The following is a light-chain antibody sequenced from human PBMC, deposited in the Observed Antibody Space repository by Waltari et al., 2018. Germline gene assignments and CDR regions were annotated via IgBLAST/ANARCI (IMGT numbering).Light chain of an antibody. Sequence: EIVLTQSPGTLSLSPGESATLSCRAIQSGTSNYLAWYQQKPAQAPRLLMYTASSRASGIPDRFSGSGSGTDFTLTIGRLEPEDFAVYYCQQYGSSPLTFGGGTKVEIK. J-gene: IGKJ4*01. CDR3: QQYGSSPLT. V-gene: IGKV3-20*01. CDR2: TAS. CDR1: QSGTSNY.